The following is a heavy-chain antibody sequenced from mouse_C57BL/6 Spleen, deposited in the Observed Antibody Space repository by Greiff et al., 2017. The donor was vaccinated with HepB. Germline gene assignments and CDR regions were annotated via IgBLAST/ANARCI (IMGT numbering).Heavy chain of an antibody. CDR2: IDPNSGGT. CDR3: ARMGYGSSYEGFAY. CDR1: GYTFTSYW. J-gene: IGHJ3*01. Sequence: QVQLQQSGAELVKPGASVKLSCKASGYTFTSYWMHWVKQRPGRGLEWIGRIDPNSGGTKYNEKFKSKATLTVDKPSSTAYMQLSSLTSEDAAVYSCARMGYGSSYEGFAYWGQGTLVTVSA. D-gene: IGHD1-1*01. V-gene: IGHV1-72*01.